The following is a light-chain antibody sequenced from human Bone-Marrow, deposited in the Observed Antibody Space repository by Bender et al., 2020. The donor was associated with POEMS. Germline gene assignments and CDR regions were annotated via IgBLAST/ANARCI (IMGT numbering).Light chain of an antibody. CDR2: NDG. CDR3: QGWDSDSDHVV. CDR1: NIGSKS. J-gene: IGLJ2*01. Sequence: SSVLTQPPSVSVAPGKTARMTCGGNNIGSKSVHWYQQKPGQAPVVVIYNDGARPSGIPERFSGSNSGNTATLTISRVEAGDDADYYCQGWDSDSDHVVFGGGTKLTVI. V-gene: IGLV3-21*03.